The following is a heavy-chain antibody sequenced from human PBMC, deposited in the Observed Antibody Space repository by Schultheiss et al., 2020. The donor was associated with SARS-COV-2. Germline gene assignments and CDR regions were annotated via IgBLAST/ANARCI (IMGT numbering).Heavy chain of an antibody. CDR3: ARGIVVVPAAMGDYYYCMDV. CDR1: GGSISSYY. J-gene: IGHJ6*02. D-gene: IGHD2-2*01. V-gene: IGHV4-59*01. CDR2: IYYSGST. Sequence: SQTLSLTCTVSGGSISSYYWSWIRQPPGKGLEWIGYIYYSGSTNYNPSLKSRVTISVDTSKNQFSLKLSSVTAADTAVYYCARGIVVVPAAMGDYYYCMDVWGQGTTVTVSS.